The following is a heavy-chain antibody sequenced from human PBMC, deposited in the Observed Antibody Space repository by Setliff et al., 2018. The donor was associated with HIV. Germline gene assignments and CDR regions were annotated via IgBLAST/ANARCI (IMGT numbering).Heavy chain of an antibody. J-gene: IGHJ6*02. CDR3: ARTVHGVNDPYYYYGMDV. Sequence: ASVKVSCKASGYIFTSNYEINWVRQAAGQGLEWMGWMNPNSGNTAYAQKFQDRVTMTRDTSTDTAYMELSNLRSDDTAVYYCARTVHGVNDPYYYYGMDVWGQGTTVTVSS. CDR2: MNPNSGNT. D-gene: IGHD4-17*01. V-gene: IGHV1-8*01. CDR1: GYIFTSNYE.